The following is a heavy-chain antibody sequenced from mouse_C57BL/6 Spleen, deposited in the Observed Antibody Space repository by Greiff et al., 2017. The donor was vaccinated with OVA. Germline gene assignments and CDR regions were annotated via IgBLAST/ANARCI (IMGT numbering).Heavy chain of an antibody. CDR2: IYPGSGST. CDR1: GYTFTSYW. CDR3: ARSRDLYYYGSFAY. D-gene: IGHD1-1*01. Sequence: QVQLQQPGAELVKPGASVKMSCKASGYTFTSYWITWVKQRPGQGLEWIGDIYPGSGSTNYNVKFKSKATLTVDTSSSTAYMQLSSLTSEDSAVYYCARSRDLYYYGSFAYWGQGTLVTVSA. V-gene: IGHV1-55*01. J-gene: IGHJ3*01.